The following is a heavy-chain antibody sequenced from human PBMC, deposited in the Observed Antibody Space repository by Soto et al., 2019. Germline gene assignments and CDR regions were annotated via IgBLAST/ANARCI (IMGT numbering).Heavy chain of an antibody. V-gene: IGHV1-69*02. CDR1: GGTFSSST. J-gene: IGHJ4*02. CDR2: IIPILGIA. D-gene: IGHD3-3*01. CDR3: ASSPAVFPETVPSGYYTSYYCDC. Sequence: QVQLVQSGAEVKKPGSSVKVSCKASGGTFSSSTISWVRQAPGQGLEWRGRIIPILGIANYAQTYQGRGTITADKSKGTAYMGLSSVTSEDTAVYYCASSPAVFPETVPSGYYTSYYCDCWGQGTLVTVAS.